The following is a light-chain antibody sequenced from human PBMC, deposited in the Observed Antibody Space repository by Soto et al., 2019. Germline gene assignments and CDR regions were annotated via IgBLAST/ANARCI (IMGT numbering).Light chain of an antibody. CDR1: GSNIGSNY. CDR3: AAWDDSLSGHL. Sequence: QSVLTQPPSASGTPGQKVSISCSGSGSNIGSNYVYWYQQLPGTAPKLLIYKNNQRPSGVPDRFSGSKSDTSASLAITGLRSEDEADYYSAAWDDSLSGHLFGTGTKV. J-gene: IGLJ1*01. V-gene: IGLV1-47*01. CDR2: KNN.